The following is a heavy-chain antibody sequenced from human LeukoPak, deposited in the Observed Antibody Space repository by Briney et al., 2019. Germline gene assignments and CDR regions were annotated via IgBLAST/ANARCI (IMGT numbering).Heavy chain of an antibody. V-gene: IGHV4-39*01. CDR1: GGSISSSSYY. Sequence: SETLSLTCTVSGGSISSSSYYWGWIRQPPGKGLEWIGRIYYSGSTYYNPSLKSRVTISVDTSKNQFSLKLSSVTAADTAVYYCAKYSSGWPFDYWGQGTTVTVSS. D-gene: IGHD6-19*01. CDR3: AKYSSGWPFDY. CDR2: IYYSGST. J-gene: IGHJ4*03.